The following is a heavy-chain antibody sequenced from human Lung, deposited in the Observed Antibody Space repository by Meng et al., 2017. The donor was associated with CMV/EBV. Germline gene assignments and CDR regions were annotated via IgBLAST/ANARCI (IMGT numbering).Heavy chain of an antibody. CDR1: GFRFEDHG. J-gene: IGHJ4*02. D-gene: IGHD3/OR15-3a*01. V-gene: IGHV3-30*02. Sequence: GASLKISCAASGFRFEDHGMHWVRQTPGKGLEWVAFIRHDGTNKFYGDSVKGRFTISRDNSKNTVYLQMNSLRPEETAVYYCAKDLLLFGGPNAYFDYWGQGTXVTVSS. CDR2: IRHDGTNK. CDR3: AKDLLLFGGPNAYFDY.